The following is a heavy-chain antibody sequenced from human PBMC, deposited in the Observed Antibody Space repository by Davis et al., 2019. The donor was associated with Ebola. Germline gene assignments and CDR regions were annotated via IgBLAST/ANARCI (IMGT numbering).Heavy chain of an antibody. Sequence: PSETLSLTCSVSGGSLSSHYCAWIRQPPGKGLEWIGYVHSSGSTNYNPSLKSRVTMSVDPSRNHYSLKLSSVTAADTAVYYCAREISDNSGHYFVDYWGQGTLVTVSS. CDR3: AREISDNSGHYFVDY. J-gene: IGHJ4*02. CDR2: VHSSGST. V-gene: IGHV4-59*11. CDR1: GGSLSSHY. D-gene: IGHD3-22*01.